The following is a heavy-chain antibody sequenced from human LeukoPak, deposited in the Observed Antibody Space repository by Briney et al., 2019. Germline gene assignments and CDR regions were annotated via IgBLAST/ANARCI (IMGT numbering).Heavy chain of an antibody. D-gene: IGHD2/OR15-2a*01. CDR1: GFTFKTFA. J-gene: IGHJ5*02. V-gene: IGHV3-23*01. CDR2: ISPTGDNI. CDR3: AKDLRPRTTCNCYGWLDP. Sequence: GGSLRLACAASGFTFKTFAMGWVRQAPGKGLEWVSAISPTGDNIYYADSVKGRFTISRDNSRDTLYLQMNSLRVEDTAIYYCAKDLRPRTTCNCYGWLDPWGQGTLVTVSS.